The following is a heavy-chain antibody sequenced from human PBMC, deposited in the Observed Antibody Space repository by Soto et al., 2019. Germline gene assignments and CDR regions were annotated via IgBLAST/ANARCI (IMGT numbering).Heavy chain of an antibody. CDR3: ARDGVSQWLARGDAFDI. V-gene: IGHV1-8*01. Sequence: ASVKVSCKASGYTFTSYDINWVRQATGQGLEWMGWMNPNSGNTGYAQKLQGRVTMTTDTSTSTTYMELRSLRSDDTAVYYCARDGVSQWLARGDAFDIWGQGTMVTVSS. CDR1: GYTFTSYD. CDR2: MNPNSGNT. D-gene: IGHD6-19*01. J-gene: IGHJ3*02.